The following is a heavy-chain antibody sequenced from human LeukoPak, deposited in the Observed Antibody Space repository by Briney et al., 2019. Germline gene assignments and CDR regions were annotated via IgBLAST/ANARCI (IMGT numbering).Heavy chain of an antibody. CDR2: IKQDGSEK. J-gene: IGHJ4*02. Sequence: SGGSLRLSCAASRFTFSRYWMSWVRQAPGKGLEWVANIKQDGSEKYYVDSVKGRFTISRDNAKNSLYLQMNSLRDEDTAVYYCARANPYFDYWGQGTLVTVSS. D-gene: IGHD1-14*01. CDR3: ARANPYFDY. CDR1: RFTFSRYW. V-gene: IGHV3-7*04.